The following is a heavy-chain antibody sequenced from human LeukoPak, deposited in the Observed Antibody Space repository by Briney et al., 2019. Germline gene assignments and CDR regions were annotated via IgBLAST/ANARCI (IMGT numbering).Heavy chain of an antibody. D-gene: IGHD2-21*01. V-gene: IGHV3-21*01. Sequence: GGSLRLSCAASGFTISDYSMNWVRQAPGKGLEWVSSISSSSSYIYYADSVKGRFTISRDNAKNSLHLQMNSLRAEDTAVYYCARDGHSYYYYYYMDVWGKGTTVTVSS. CDR1: GFTISDYS. CDR2: ISSSSSYI. CDR3: ARDGHSYYYYYYMDV. J-gene: IGHJ6*03.